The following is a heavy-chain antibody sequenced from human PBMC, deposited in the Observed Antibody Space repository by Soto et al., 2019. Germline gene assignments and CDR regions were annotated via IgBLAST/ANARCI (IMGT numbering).Heavy chain of an antibody. CDR1: GYTFTSYG. Sequence: QVQLVQSGAEVKKPGASVKVSCKASGYTFTSYGISWVRQAPGQGLAWMGWISAYTGNTNSAQKLQGRVTMTTDTSTSTDYMELRSLGSDDTAVYYCASGPITMVRGVIKLYYYYGMDVWGQGTTVTVSS. CDR3: ASGPITMVRGVIKLYYYYGMDV. J-gene: IGHJ6*02. D-gene: IGHD3-10*01. V-gene: IGHV1-18*04. CDR2: ISAYTGNT.